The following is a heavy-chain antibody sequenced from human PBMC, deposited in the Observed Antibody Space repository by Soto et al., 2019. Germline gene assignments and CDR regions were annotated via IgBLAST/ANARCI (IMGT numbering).Heavy chain of an antibody. Sequence: QVQLVESGGGVVQPGRSLRLSCAASGFTFSSYGMHWVRQAPGKGLEWVAVISYDGSNKYYADSVKGRFTISRDNSKNTLYLQMNSLRAEDTAVYYCSKEDVWGQVTTVTVSS. CDR2: ISYDGSNK. CDR1: GFTFSSYG. V-gene: IGHV3-30*18. CDR3: SKEDV. J-gene: IGHJ6*02.